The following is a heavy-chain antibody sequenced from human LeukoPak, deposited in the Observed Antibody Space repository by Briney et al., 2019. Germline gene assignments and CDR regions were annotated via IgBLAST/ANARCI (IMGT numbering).Heavy chain of an antibody. J-gene: IGHJ4*02. Sequence: PGGSLRLSCAASGFTFSSYWMSWVRQAPGKGLEWVANIKQDGSEKYYVDSVKGRFTISRDNAKNSLYLQMNSLRAEDTAVYYCARGGITIFGVAWDYFDYWGQGTLVTVSS. CDR1: GFTFSSYW. CDR2: IKQDGSEK. CDR3: ARGGITIFGVAWDYFDY. D-gene: IGHD3-3*01. V-gene: IGHV3-7*04.